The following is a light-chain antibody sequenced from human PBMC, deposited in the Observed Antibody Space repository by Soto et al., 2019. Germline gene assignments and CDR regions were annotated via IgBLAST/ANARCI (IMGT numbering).Light chain of an antibody. V-gene: IGLV3-1*01. Sequence: SYELTQPPSVSVSPGQTASITCSGDKLGDKYACWYQQKPGQSPVLVIYQDSKRPSGIPERFSGSNPGNTATLTISGTQAMDEADYYGRAGDGTTVVFGGGTKLAAL. CDR3: RAGDGTTVV. J-gene: IGLJ2*01. CDR2: QDS. CDR1: KLGDKY.